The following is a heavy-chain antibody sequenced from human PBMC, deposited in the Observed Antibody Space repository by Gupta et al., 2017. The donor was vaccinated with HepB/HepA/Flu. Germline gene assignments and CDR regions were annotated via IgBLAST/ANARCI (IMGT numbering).Heavy chain of an antibody. D-gene: IGHD4-17*01. V-gene: IGHV2-5*02. Sequence: QITLKESGPTLVKPSQTLTLTCTFSGFSLSTSGVGVGWIRQPPGKALECLALIYWDDDKRYSPSLKSRLTITKDTSKNQVVLIMTNMDPVDTATYYCAHMTTVTDFDYWGQGTLVIVSS. J-gene: IGHJ4*02. CDR1: GFSLSTSGVG. CDR2: IYWDDDK. CDR3: AHMTTVTDFDY.